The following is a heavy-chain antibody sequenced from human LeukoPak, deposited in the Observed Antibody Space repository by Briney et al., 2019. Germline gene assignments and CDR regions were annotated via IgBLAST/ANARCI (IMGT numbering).Heavy chain of an antibody. CDR3: AREGNYDYVWGSSDY. D-gene: IGHD3-16*01. V-gene: IGHV3-30*02. Sequence: GGSLRLSCAASGFTFSSYGMHWVRQAPGKGLEWVAFIRYDGSNKYYADSVKGRFIISRDNSKTSLYLQMNSLRAEDTAVYYCAREGNYDYVWGSSDYWGQGTLVTVSS. J-gene: IGHJ4*02. CDR2: IRYDGSNK. CDR1: GFTFSSYG.